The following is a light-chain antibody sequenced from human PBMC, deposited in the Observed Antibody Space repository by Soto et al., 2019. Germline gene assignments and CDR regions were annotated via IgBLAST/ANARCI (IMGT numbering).Light chain of an antibody. J-gene: IGKJ1*01. CDR3: QQYGSSPQT. CDR2: AAS. Sequence: ETDLTQSPGTLSLSPLEVATFSLMGSQSVSPSHIAWYQQKPGQAPRLLIYAASYRAIGIPDRFSGYGSGTDFILTISRMEPEDFAVYFCQQYGSSPQTFGQGTKVDIK. V-gene: IGKV3-20*01. CDR1: QSVSPSH.